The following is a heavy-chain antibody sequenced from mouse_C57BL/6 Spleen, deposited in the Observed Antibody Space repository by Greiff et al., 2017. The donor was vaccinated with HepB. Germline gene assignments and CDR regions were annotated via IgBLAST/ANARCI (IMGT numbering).Heavy chain of an antibody. Sequence: EVQLQQSGPVLVKPGASVKMSCKASGYTFTDYYMNWVKQSHGKSLEWIGVINPYNGGTSYNQKFKGKATLTVDKSSSTAYMELNSLTSEDSAVYYCARRAYGSSYGWFAYWGQGTLVTVSA. V-gene: IGHV1-19*01. CDR3: ARRAYGSSYGWFAY. D-gene: IGHD1-1*01. CDR1: GYTFTDYY. CDR2: INPYNGGT. J-gene: IGHJ3*01.